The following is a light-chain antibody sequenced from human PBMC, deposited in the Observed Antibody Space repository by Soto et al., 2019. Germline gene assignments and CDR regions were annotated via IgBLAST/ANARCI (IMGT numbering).Light chain of an antibody. CDR2: GAS. CDR1: QSVSSSY. Sequence: EIVLPQSPGALSLSTGERATLSCRASQSVSSSYLAWYQQKPGQAPRLLIYGASSRATGIPDRFSGSGSGTDFTLTISRLEPEDFAVYYCQQYVSSGTFGQGTKVDIK. J-gene: IGKJ1*01. CDR3: QQYVSSGT. V-gene: IGKV3-20*01.